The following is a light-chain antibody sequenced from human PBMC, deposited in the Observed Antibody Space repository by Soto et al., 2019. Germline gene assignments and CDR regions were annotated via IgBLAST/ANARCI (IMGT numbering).Light chain of an antibody. Sequence: DIQMTQSPSSLSASVGDRVTITCRASQGSSNYLAWYQQKPGKVPKLLYYTASTLQSGVPSLFRGSGPGTDFTLTISSLQPEDVANYYCQKYNSAPYTFGQGTKLEIK. CDR2: TAS. J-gene: IGKJ2*01. CDR3: QKYNSAPYT. CDR1: QGSSNY. V-gene: IGKV1-27*01.